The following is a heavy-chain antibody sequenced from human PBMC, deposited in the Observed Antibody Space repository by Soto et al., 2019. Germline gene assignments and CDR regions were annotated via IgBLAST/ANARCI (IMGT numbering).Heavy chain of an antibody. J-gene: IGHJ4*02. CDR2: LKSTIAGGTT. Sequence: EVPLVESGGGLVKPGGSLRLSCAASGFTFSNGWLSWVRQAPGKGPEWVGRLKSTIAGGTTDYSAPVKGRCTISRDDSIVTMYLKMNRLRTEDTAVYYCTTGSNQTFCDGGPCYSVQTKIQDSWGQGTLVTVSS. V-gene: IGHV3-15*01. D-gene: IGHD2-15*01. CDR3: TTGSNQTFCDGGPCYSVQTKIQDS. CDR1: GFTFSNGW.